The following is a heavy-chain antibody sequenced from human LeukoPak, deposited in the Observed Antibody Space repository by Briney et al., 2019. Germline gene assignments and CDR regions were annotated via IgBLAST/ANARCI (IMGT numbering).Heavy chain of an antibody. CDR1: GYSFTSYW. D-gene: IGHD2-2*01. CDR2: IYPGDSDT. Sequence: GESLKISCKGSGYSFTSYWIGWVRQMPGKGLEWMGIIYPGDSDTRYSPSFQGQATISADKSISTAYLQWSSLKASDTAMYYCARLTAAMFSGYYYMDVWGKGTTATVSS. V-gene: IGHV5-51*01. J-gene: IGHJ6*03. CDR3: ARLTAAMFSGYYYMDV.